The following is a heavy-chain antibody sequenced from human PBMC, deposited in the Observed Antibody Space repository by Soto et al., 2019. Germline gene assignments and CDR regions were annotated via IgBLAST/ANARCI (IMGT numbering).Heavy chain of an antibody. CDR2: ISAHNGNT. CDR3: VRGMYGDY. Sequence: QVHLVQSGAEVKKPGASVKVSCKGSGYTFTTYGITWVRQAPGQGLEWMGWISAHNGNTNYAQKLQGRVTVTRDTSTSTAYMGLRSLRADDTAVYYCVRGMYGDYWGQGALVTVSS. J-gene: IGHJ4*02. V-gene: IGHV1-18*01. CDR1: GYTFTTYG. D-gene: IGHD2-8*01.